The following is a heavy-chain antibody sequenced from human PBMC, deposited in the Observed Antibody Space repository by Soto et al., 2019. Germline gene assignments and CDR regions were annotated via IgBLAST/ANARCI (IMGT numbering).Heavy chain of an antibody. V-gene: IGHV3-23*01. CDR2: ISGSGTGT. Sequence: EVHLLESGGGLVQTGGSLRLACAASGFTFSSHTMNWVRQAPGKGLEWVSGISGSGTGTYYAASVKGRFTISRDNSEEAVYLQKRSLAAEDTAVYYCAKEGRFGSSWPAGDSWGQGTLVTVSS. CDR1: GFTFSSHT. CDR3: AKEGRFGSSWPAGDS. J-gene: IGHJ5*01. D-gene: IGHD6-13*01.